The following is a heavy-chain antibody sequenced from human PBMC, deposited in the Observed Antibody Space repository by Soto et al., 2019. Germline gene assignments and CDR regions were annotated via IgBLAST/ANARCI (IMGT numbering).Heavy chain of an antibody. CDR2: ISGSDGKT. V-gene: IGHV3-23*01. CDR3: ARWSYLDY. CDR1: GFSFGSYA. D-gene: IGHD3-3*01. J-gene: IGHJ4*02. Sequence: GGSLRLSCAASGFSFGSYALSWVRQAPGKGLEWVSTISGSDGKTFYADSVKGRFSISRDTSQSTLYLQMNSLRADDTAMYYCARWSYLDYWGQGTRVTVST.